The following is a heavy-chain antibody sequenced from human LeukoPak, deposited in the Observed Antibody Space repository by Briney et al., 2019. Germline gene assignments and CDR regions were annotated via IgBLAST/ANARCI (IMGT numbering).Heavy chain of an antibody. D-gene: IGHD3-10*01. Sequence: SGGSLRLSCAASGFTFNTHAMSWVRQAPEKGLEWVSSLTRTGRTTYCADSVKGRFTISRDNLKNTVYLQMNSLRGEDTAIYYCAKDRPNFYEASGSYYKMKGDFWGQGTLVTVSS. J-gene: IGHJ4*02. V-gene: IGHV3-23*01. CDR1: GFTFNTHA. CDR2: LTRTGRTT. CDR3: AKDRPNFYEASGSYYKMKGDF.